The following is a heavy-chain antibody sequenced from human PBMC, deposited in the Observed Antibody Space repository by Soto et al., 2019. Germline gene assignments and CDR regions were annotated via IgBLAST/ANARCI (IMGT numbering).Heavy chain of an antibody. Sequence: SETLSLTCTVSGGSISHYYCSWMRQPAGKGLEWIGRVSATGTTNYNPSLKSRVTMSVDTSKNQFSLKMTSVTAADTAVYYCARDPHYYDSSSYFVWGQGTLVTVSS. CDR3: ARDPHYYDSSSYFV. D-gene: IGHD3-22*01. V-gene: IGHV4-4*07. CDR1: GGSISHYY. CDR2: VSATGTT. J-gene: IGHJ4*02.